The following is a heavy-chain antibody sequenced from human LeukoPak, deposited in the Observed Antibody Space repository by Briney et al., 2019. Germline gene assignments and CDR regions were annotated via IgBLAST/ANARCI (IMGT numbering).Heavy chain of an antibody. CDR3: ARDKGRRGGSYGYFDY. J-gene: IGHJ4*02. CDR2: TYYRSKWYN. V-gene: IGHV6-1*01. Sequence: SQTLSLTCAISGDSVSSNSAAWNWIRQSPSRGLEWLGRTYYRSKWYNDYAVSVKSRITINPDTSKNQFSLQLNSVTPEDTAVYYCARDKGRRGGSYGYFDYWGQGTLVTVSS. D-gene: IGHD1-26*01. CDR1: GDSVSSNSAA.